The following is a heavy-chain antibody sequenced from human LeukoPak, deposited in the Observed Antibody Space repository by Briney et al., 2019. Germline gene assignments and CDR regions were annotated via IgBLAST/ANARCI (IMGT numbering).Heavy chain of an antibody. CDR1: GFTFSSYG. CDR2: VSYDGGNK. CDR3: AKDCTNGVCSHFDY. J-gene: IGHJ4*02. D-gene: IGHD2-8*01. V-gene: IGHV3-30*18. Sequence: PGRSLRLSCAASGFTFSSYGMHWVRQAPGKGLEWVAVVSYDGGNKYYADSVKGRFTISRDNSKNTLYLQMNSLRAEGTAVYYCAKDCTNGVCSHFDYWGQGTLVTVSS.